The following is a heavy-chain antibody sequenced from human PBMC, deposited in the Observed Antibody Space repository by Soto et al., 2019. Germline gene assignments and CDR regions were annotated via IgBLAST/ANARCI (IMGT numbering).Heavy chain of an antibody. V-gene: IGHV1-69*13. CDR1: GGTFSSYT. J-gene: IGHJ4*02. CDR3: ASGGDYYDSSGHDY. Sequence: SVKVSCKASGGTFSSYTISWVRQAPGQGLEWMGGIIPIFGTANYAQKFQGRVTITADESTSTAYMELSSLRSEDTAVYYCASGGDYYDSSGHDYWGQGTLVTVSS. D-gene: IGHD3-22*01. CDR2: IIPIFGTA.